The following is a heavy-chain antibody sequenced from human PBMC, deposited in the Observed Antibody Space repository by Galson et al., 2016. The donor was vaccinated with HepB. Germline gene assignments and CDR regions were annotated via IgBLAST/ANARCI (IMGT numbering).Heavy chain of an antibody. CDR3: ARYGSWTGFDY. J-gene: IGHJ4*02. CDR1: AGTINTHGYF. CDR2: ISDRGSA. D-gene: IGHD3/OR15-3a*01. Sequence: TLSLTCTVSAGTINTHGYFWSWIRLHPERGLEWIGYISDRGSAYFNPSLKSRTTISIDTSQNQFSLDLTSVTAADTAVYFCARYGSWTGFDYWGQGTLVTVSS. V-gene: IGHV4-31*03.